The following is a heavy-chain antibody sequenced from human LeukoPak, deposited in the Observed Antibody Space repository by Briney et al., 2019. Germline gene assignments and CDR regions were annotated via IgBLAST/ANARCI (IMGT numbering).Heavy chain of an antibody. V-gene: IGHV4-31*03. CDR2: IYYSGST. CDR3: ARDPVAANKNDYYYYGMDV. Sequence: PSQTLSLTCTVSGGSISSGGYYWSWIRQHPGKGLEWSGYIYYSGSTYYNPSLKSRVTISVDTSKNQFSLKLSSVTAADTAVYYCARDPVAANKNDYYYYGMDVWGQGTTVTVSS. CDR1: GGSISSGGYY. D-gene: IGHD2-15*01. J-gene: IGHJ6*02.